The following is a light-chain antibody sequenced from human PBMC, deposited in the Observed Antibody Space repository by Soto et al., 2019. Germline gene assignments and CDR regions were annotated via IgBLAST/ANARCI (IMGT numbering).Light chain of an antibody. CDR3: SSYTDSNNLYG. V-gene: IGLV2-14*01. Sequence: QCALTQPSSVSGSPGQSITISCNGTISDVGGHDYVSWYQQHPGKAPKLTIFEVSNRPSGVSNRFSGSKSGNTASLTISGLQAEDEADYYGSSYTDSNNLYGFGSGTKVTVL. J-gene: IGLJ1*01. CDR1: ISDVGGHDY. CDR2: EVS.